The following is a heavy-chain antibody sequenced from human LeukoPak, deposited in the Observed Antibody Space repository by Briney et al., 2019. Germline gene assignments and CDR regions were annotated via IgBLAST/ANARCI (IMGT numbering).Heavy chain of an antibody. CDR3: AEYTSSSAYFDH. CDR1: GGSISSGSYY. D-gene: IGHD6-6*01. CDR2: IYSSGST. V-gene: IGHV4-61*02. J-gene: IGHJ4*02. Sequence: ASETLSLTCTVSGGSISSGSYYRSWIRQPAGKGLEWIGRIYSSGSTNSNPSLKSRVTISVDTSKNQFSLKLSSVTAADTAVYYCAEYTSSSAYFDHWGQGTLVTVSS.